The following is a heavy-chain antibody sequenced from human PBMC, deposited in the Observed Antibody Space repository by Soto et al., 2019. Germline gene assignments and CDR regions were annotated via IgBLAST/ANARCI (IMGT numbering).Heavy chain of an antibody. CDR1: GFTFSGYA. Sequence: GGSLRLSCAGTGFTFSGYAMTWVRQAPGKGLEWVSVISTSGDRPDYADSVKGRFTISRDNSKNMLYLQMNSLRVEDAAIYYCAFKGTFHSNYWGHGTRVTVYS. CDR2: ISTSGDRP. J-gene: IGHJ4*01. CDR3: AFKGTFHSNY. V-gene: IGHV3-23*01. D-gene: IGHD3-10*01.